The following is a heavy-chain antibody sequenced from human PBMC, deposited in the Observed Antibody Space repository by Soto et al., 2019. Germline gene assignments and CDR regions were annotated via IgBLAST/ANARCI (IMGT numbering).Heavy chain of an antibody. Sequence: PGGSLRLSXAASGFTFNTYAMSWVRQAPGKGLEWIASISSGAFTISYAAAVKGRFTISRDDGHNSLFLQMDSLRAEDTALYYCARDTTRLEHWGQGTLVTVSS. CDR1: GFTFNTYA. J-gene: IGHJ4*02. CDR2: ISSGAFTI. CDR3: ARDTTRLEH. V-gene: IGHV3-11*01. D-gene: IGHD1-1*01.